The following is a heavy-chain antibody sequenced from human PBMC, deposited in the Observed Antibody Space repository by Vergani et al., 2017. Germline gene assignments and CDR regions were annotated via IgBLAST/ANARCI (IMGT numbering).Heavy chain of an antibody. D-gene: IGHD2-8*01. J-gene: IGHJ6*03. V-gene: IGHV4-34*01. CDR3: ARGPLMMNYYYYYYMDV. Sequence: QVQLQQWGAGLLKPSETLSLTCAVYGGSFSGYYWSWIRQPPGKRLEWIGEINHSGSTNYNPSLKSRVTLSVDTSKNQFSLKLSSVTAADTAVYYCARGPLMMNYYYYYYMDVWGKGTTVTVSS. CDR2: INHSGST. CDR1: GGSFSGYY.